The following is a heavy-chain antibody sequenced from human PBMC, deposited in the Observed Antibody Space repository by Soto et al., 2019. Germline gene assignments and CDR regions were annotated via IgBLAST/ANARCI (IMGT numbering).Heavy chain of an antibody. J-gene: IGHJ5*02. Sequence: EVQLVESGGGLVQPGGSLKLSCTASGFTFSDSPMHWVRQASGKGLEWVGSIRSKANNYATAYGASVKGRFTISRDDSKNTAYLQMNSLKTEDAAVYYCTSHSPEDMRRTWGQGTLVTVSS. V-gene: IGHV3-73*02. CDR2: IRSKANNYAT. CDR3: TSHSPEDMRRT. CDR1: GFTFSDSP. D-gene: IGHD2-15*01.